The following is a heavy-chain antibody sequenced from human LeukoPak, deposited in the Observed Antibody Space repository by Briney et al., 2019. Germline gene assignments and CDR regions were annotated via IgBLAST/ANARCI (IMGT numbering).Heavy chain of an antibody. CDR3: ARSPASWYHYYYYMDV. J-gene: IGHJ6*03. D-gene: IGHD2-15*01. Sequence: PSETLSLTCTVSGGSISSYYWSWIRQPAGKGLEWIGRIYTSGSTNYNPSLESRVTMSVDTSKNQFSLKLSSVTAADTAVYYCARSPASWYHYYYYMDVWGKGTTVTISS. CDR2: IYTSGST. CDR1: GGSISSYY. V-gene: IGHV4-4*07.